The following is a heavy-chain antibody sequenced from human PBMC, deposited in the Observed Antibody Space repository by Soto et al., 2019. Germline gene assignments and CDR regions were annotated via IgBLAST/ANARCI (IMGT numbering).Heavy chain of an antibody. CDR3: ARQPIGTVTPDY. J-gene: IGHJ4*02. Sequence: EVQLVESGGGVVQPGGSLRLSCAASGFSLSNYWMHWVRQVPGEGLVWVSRIDRDGYSSTYAEPMKGRFTISRHNAKNTLYLQINSLRAEDTAVYYCARQPIGTVTPDYWGQGTLVTVSS. D-gene: IGHD4-17*01. V-gene: IGHV3-74*01. CDR2: IDRDGYSS. CDR1: GFSLSNYW.